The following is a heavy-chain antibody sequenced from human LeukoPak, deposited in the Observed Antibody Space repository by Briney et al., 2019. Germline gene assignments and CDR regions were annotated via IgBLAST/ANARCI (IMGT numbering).Heavy chain of an antibody. V-gene: IGHV4-59*01. CDR1: GGSISSYY. D-gene: IGHD3-3*01. CDR2: IYYSGST. Sequence: SETLSLTCTVSGGSISSYYWSWIRQPPGKGLEWIGYIYYSGSTNYNPSLKSRVTISVDTSKNQFSLKLSSVTAADTAVYYCAREGPLRFLERFGLDVWGKGTTVTVSS. J-gene: IGHJ6*04. CDR3: AREGPLRFLERFGLDV.